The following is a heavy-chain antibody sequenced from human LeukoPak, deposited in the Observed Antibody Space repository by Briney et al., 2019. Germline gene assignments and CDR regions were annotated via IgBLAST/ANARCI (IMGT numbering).Heavy chain of an antibody. D-gene: IGHD7-27*01. CDR2: IYHSGST. CDR1: GYSISSGYY. Sequence: SETLSLTCAVSGYSISSGYYRGWIRQPPGKGLEWIGSIYHSGSTYYNPSLKSRVTISADTSKNQFSLKLSSVTAADTAVYYCARRAANWVYFDYWGQGTLVTVSS. CDR3: ARRAANWVYFDY. J-gene: IGHJ4*02. V-gene: IGHV4-38-2*01.